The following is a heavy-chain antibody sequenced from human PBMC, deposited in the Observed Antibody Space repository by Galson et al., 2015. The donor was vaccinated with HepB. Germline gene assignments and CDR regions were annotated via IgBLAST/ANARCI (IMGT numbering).Heavy chain of an antibody. CDR2: ISTSTSTI. V-gene: IGHV3-48*01. CDR3: ARLRYSSGWAFDY. Sequence: SLRLSCAASGFTFSKYGVNWVRQAPGKGLEWVAYISTSTSTIYYADSVKGRFTISRDNVENSLYLQMNSLRAEDTAVYYCARLRYSSGWAFDYWGQGTLVTVSS. CDR1: GFTFSKYG. D-gene: IGHD6-19*01. J-gene: IGHJ4*02.